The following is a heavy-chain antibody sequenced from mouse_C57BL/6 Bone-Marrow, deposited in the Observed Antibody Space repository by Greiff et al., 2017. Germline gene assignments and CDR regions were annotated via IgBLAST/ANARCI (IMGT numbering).Heavy chain of an antibody. V-gene: IGHV1-26*01. CDR2: INPNNGGT. J-gene: IGHJ2*01. CDR3: ARYGYDGDY. D-gene: IGHD2-2*01. Sequence: EVQLQQSGPELVKPGASVKISCKASGYTFTDYYMNWVKQSHGKSLEWIGDINPNNGGTSYNQKFKGKATLTVDKSSSTAYMELRSLTSEDSAVYYCARYGYDGDYGGQGTTRTVSS. CDR1: GYTFTDYY.